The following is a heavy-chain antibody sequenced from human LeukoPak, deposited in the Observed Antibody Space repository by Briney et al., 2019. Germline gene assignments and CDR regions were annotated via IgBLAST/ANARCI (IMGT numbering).Heavy chain of an antibody. CDR3: ARSITMVRGVIIKRYYFDY. J-gene: IGHJ4*02. D-gene: IGHD3-10*01. Sequence: SETLSLTCAVYGGSFSGYYWSWIRQPPGKGLEWIGEINHSGSTNYNPSLKSRVTISVDTSKNQFSLKLSSVTAADTAVYYCARSITMVRGVIIKRYYFDYWGQGTLVTVSS. CDR1: GGSFSGYY. V-gene: IGHV4-34*01. CDR2: INHSGST.